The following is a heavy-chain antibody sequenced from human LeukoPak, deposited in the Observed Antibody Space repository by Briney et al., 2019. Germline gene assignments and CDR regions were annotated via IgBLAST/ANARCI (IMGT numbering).Heavy chain of an antibody. CDR3: NTYYYDSSGYYPEYYLDY. CDR2: IRSKAYGGTT. Sequence: GGSLRLSCTASGFTFGDYAMSWVRQAPGKGLEWVGFIRSKAYGGTTEYAASVKGRFTISRDDSKSIAYLQMNSLKTEDTAVYYCNTYYYDSSGYYPEYYLDYCGQGTLVTVSS. D-gene: IGHD3-22*01. J-gene: IGHJ4*02. V-gene: IGHV3-49*04. CDR1: GFTFGDYA.